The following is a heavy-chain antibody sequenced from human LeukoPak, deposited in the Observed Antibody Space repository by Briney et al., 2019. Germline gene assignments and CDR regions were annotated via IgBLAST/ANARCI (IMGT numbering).Heavy chain of an antibody. CDR2: IYSGGST. D-gene: IGHD6-13*01. CDR3: TTGLRAADTN. CDR1: GFTVSSSF. Sequence: GGSLRLSCAASGFTVSSSFMSWVRQAPGKGLEWVSVIYSGGSTYYADSVKGRFTISRDNSKNTLYLQMNSLRADDTAVYYCTTGLRAADTNWGLGTLVTVSS. J-gene: IGHJ4*02. V-gene: IGHV3-53*01.